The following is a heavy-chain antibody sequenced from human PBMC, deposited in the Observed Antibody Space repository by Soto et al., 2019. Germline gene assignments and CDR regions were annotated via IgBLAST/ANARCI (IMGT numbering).Heavy chain of an antibody. V-gene: IGHV4-31*03. CDR2: IYYSGST. Sequence: QVQLQESGPGLVNPSQTLSLTCTVSGGSISSGGYYWSWIRQHPGKGLEWIGYIYYSGSTYYNPSLKSRVTISVDTSKNQFSLKLSSVTAADTAVYYCRTFLLEDDAFDIWGQGTMVTVSS. CDR3: RTFLLEDDAFDI. J-gene: IGHJ3*02. CDR1: GGSISSGGYY. D-gene: IGHD3-3*01.